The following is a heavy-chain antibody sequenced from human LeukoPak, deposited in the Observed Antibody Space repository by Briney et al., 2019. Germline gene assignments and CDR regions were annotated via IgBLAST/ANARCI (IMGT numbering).Heavy chain of an antibody. J-gene: IGHJ4*02. CDR1: GGSISSGSYY. V-gene: IGHV4-61*02. CDR3: ARDLNFWSGPLPDN. D-gene: IGHD3-3*01. CDR2: IYTSGST. Sequence: PSETLSLTCTVSGGSISSGSYYWSWIRQPAGKGLEWIGRIYTSGSTNYNPSLKSRVTISVDTSKNQFSLKLSSVTAADTAVYYCARDLNFWSGPLPDNWGQGTLVTVSS.